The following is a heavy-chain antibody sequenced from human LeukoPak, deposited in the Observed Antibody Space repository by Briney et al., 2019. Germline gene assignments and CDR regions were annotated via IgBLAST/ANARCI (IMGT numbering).Heavy chain of an antibody. Sequence: SETLSLTCTVSGGSISSSNYYWGWIRQPPGKGLEWIGSIYYSGTTYYSSSLKSRVIISVDTSKNQFSLKLSSVTATDTAVYYCARHEAQDFDYWGQGALVTVSS. V-gene: IGHV4-39*01. CDR3: ARHEAQDFDY. J-gene: IGHJ4*02. CDR1: GGSISSSNYY. CDR2: IYYSGTT.